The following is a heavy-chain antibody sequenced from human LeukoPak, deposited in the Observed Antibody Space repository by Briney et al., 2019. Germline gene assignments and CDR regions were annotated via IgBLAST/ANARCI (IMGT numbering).Heavy chain of an antibody. CDR1: GFTFSSYA. V-gene: IGHV3-30-3*01. J-gene: IGHJ3*02. CDR2: ISYDGSNK. Sequence: GGSLRLSCAASGFTFSSYAMHWVRQAPGKGLEWVAVISYDGSNKYYADSVKGRFTISRDNSKNTLYLQMNSLRAEDTAVYYCAREFDAFDIWGQGTMVAVSS. CDR3: AREFDAFDI.